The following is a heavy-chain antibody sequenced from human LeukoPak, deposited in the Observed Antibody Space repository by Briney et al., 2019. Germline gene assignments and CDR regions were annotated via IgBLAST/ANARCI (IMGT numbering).Heavy chain of an antibody. J-gene: IGHJ4*02. D-gene: IGHD3-22*01. CDR2: IYTSGST. CDR3: AAERRYYYDSSGYHPLYFDY. Sequence: SQTLSLTCTVSGGSISSGSYYWSWIRQPAGKGLEWIGRIYTSGSTNYNPSLKSRVTISVDTSKNQFSLKLSSVTAADTAVYYCAAERRYYYDSSGYHPLYFDYWGQGTLVTVSS. CDR1: GGSISSGSYY. V-gene: IGHV4-61*02.